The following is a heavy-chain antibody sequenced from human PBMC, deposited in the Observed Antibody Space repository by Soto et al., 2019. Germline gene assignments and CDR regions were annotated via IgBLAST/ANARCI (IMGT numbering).Heavy chain of an antibody. J-gene: IGHJ4*02. D-gene: IGHD1-1*01. CDR2: IDPSDSYT. CDR3: ARLVSSWNDNLFDY. V-gene: IGHV5-10-1*01. Sequence: PGESLKISCEGSGYDFTSYWISWVRQMPGKGLEWMGRIDPSDSYTNYSPSFQGHVTISADKSTSTAYLQWSSLKASDTAMYYCARLVSSWNDNLFDYWGQGTLVTVSS. CDR1: GYDFTSYW.